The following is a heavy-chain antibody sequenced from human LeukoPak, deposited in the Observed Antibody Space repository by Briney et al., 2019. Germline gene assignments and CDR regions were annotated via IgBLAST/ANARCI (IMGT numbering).Heavy chain of an antibody. CDR1: GFTFSSYA. CDR2: ISYDGSNK. Sequence: PGRSLRLSCAASGFTFSSYAMHWVRQAPGKGLEGVAVISYDGSNKYYADSVKGRFTISRDNAKNSLYLQMNSLRAEDTALYYCAKGSIAARDYYYGMDVWGQGTTVTVSS. CDR3: AKGSIAARDYYYGMDV. J-gene: IGHJ6*02. D-gene: IGHD6-6*01. V-gene: IGHV3-30-3*01.